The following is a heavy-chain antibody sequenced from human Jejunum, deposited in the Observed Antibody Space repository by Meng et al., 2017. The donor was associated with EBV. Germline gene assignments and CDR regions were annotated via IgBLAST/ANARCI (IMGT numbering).Heavy chain of an antibody. CDR1: GFTFSGHA. Sequence: QVPLGGSGGGVVQPGRFLRLFCAASGFTFSGHAMQWVRQAPGKGLKWVALISNDGNNKYYADSVKGRFTISRDNSKNTLYLQMNSLRVDDTALYYCTREWGADYWGQGTLVTVSS. V-gene: IGHV3-30-3*01. CDR3: TREWGADY. D-gene: IGHD3-16*01. CDR2: ISNDGNNK. J-gene: IGHJ4*02.